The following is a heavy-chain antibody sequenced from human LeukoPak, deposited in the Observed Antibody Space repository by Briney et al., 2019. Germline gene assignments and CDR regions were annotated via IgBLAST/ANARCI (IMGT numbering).Heavy chain of an antibody. Sequence: GRSLRLSCAASGFTFSSYGMHWVRQAPGKGPEWVAVIWYDGSNKYYADSVKGRFTISRDNSKNTLYLQMNSLRAEDTAVYYCARDISYDTFDYWGQGTLVTVSS. D-gene: IGHD5-12*01. CDR3: ARDISYDTFDY. J-gene: IGHJ4*02. CDR2: IWYDGSNK. V-gene: IGHV3-33*08. CDR1: GFTFSSYG.